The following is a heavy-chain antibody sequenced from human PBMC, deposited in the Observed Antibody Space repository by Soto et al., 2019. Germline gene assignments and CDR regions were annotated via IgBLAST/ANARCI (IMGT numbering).Heavy chain of an antibody. CDR1: GFTLSSYS. D-gene: IGHD2-21*02. CDR3: VRESGLSSFSGMDV. J-gene: IGHJ6*02. V-gene: IGHV3-21*01. Sequence: GGSLRLSCAASGFTLSSYSMNWVRQASGKGLEWVASISSSSTHIYYADSVKGRFTISRDNARNSLYLQMNSLRAEDTAVYYCVRESGLSSFSGMDVWGQGTMVTVYS. CDR2: ISSSSTHI.